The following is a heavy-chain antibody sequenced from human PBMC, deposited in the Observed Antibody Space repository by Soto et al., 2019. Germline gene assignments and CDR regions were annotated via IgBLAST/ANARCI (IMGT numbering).Heavy chain of an antibody. CDR3: TPLALKYNSDWYEFSD. Sequence: EGQLVESGGGLVKPGGSLRLSCAASGFTFSNVWMNWVRQAPGKGLEWVGRIKSKLDGETIDYAAPVKGRFTISRDDSKNMLSLQMNSLQTEDTGVYYCTPLALKYNSDWYEFSDWGQGTLVTVSS. CDR1: GFTFSNVW. CDR2: IKSKLDGETI. J-gene: IGHJ4*02. D-gene: IGHD6-19*01. V-gene: IGHV3-15*07.